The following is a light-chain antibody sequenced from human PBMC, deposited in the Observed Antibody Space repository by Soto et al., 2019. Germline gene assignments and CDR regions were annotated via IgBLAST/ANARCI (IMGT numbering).Light chain of an antibody. CDR2: GAS. V-gene: IGKV3-15*01. J-gene: IGKJ4*01. Sequence: EIVMTQSPVTLSVSPGERATLSCRASQSVSSNLAWYQQKAGQAPRLLIYGASTRATGIPARFSGSGSGTEFTLTISSLQSEDFAVYFCQQYNKWPPLTFGGGTKVEIK. CDR3: QQYNKWPPLT. CDR1: QSVSSN.